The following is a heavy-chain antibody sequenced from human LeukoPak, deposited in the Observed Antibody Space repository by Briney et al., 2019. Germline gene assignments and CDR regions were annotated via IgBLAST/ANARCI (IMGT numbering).Heavy chain of an antibody. CDR2: ISSNGGST. CDR1: GFTFSSYA. V-gene: IGHV3-64*01. CDR3: ATTGTTGNANDY. Sequence: QPGGSLRLSCAASGFTFSSYAMHWVRQAQGKGLEYVSAISSNGGSTYYANSVRGRFTISRDNSKNTLYLQMGSLRAEDMAVYYCATTGTTGNANDYWGQGTLVTVSS. J-gene: IGHJ4*02. D-gene: IGHD1-7*01.